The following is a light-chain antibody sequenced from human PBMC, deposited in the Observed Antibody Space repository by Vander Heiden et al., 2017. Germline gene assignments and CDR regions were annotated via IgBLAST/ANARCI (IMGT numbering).Light chain of an antibody. CDR1: QSVLFTSNNNNY. Sequence: DILMTQSPDSLAVSLGERPTINCKSSQSVLFTSNNNNYLAWYQQKPGLPPKLLIYWASTRESGVPDRFSGSGSGADFTLSISSLQAEDVAVYYCQQYYNNPITFGQGTRLEIK. V-gene: IGKV4-1*01. J-gene: IGKJ5*01. CDR3: QQYYNNPIT. CDR2: WAS.